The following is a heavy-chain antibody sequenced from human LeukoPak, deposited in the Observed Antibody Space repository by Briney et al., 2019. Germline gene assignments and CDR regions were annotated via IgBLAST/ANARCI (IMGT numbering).Heavy chain of an antibody. CDR2: ISSSSSYI. CDR3: ARPQLGYCSSTSCYSPDY. Sequence: GGSLRLSCAASGFTFSSYSMNWVRQAPGTGLEWVSSISSSSSYIYYADSVKGRFTISRDNAKNSLYLQMNSLRAEDTAVYYCARPQLGYCSSTSCYSPDYWGQGTLVTVSS. J-gene: IGHJ4*02. V-gene: IGHV3-21*01. CDR1: GFTFSSYS. D-gene: IGHD2-2*01.